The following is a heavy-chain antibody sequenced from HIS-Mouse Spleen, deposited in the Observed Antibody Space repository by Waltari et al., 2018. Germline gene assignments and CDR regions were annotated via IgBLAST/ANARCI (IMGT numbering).Heavy chain of an antibody. D-gene: IGHD6-6*01. CDR2: INPRGGST. CDR1: GYTFTSYY. J-gene: IGHJ4*02. CDR3: ARGFEYSSSSGDFDY. V-gene: IGHV1-46*03. Sequence: QVQLVQSGAEVKKPGASVKVSCKASGYTFTSYYMHWVRQAPGQGLEWMGIINPRGGSTSYEKKFQGRVTMTRDTSTSTVYMELSSLRSEDTAVYYCARGFEYSSSSGDFDYWGQGTLVTVSS.